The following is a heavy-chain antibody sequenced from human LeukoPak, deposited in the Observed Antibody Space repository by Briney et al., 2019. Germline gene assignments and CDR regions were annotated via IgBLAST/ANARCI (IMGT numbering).Heavy chain of an antibody. CDR2: ISSSSSYI. CDR3: ARGFDIVVVPVL. V-gene: IGHV3-21*01. Sequence: PGGSLRLSCAGSGFTFSSYSMNWGRQAPGKGLEWVSSISSSSSYIYYADSVKGRFTISRDNAKNSLYLQMNSLRAEDTAVYYCARGFDIVVVPVLWGQGTLVTVSS. CDR1: GFTFSSYS. D-gene: IGHD2-2*01. J-gene: IGHJ4*02.